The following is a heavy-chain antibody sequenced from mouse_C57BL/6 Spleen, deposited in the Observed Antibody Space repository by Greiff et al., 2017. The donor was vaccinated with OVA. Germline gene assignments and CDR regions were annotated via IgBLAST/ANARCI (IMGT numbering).Heavy chain of an antibody. Sequence: EVKVVESGEGLVKPGGSLKLSCAASGFTFSSYAMSWVRQTPEKRLEWVAYISSGGDYIYYADTVKGRFTISRDNARNTLYLQMSSLKSEDTAMYYCTRAFYDGYQYYFDYWGQGTTLTVSS. CDR1: GFTFSSYA. CDR3: TRAFYDGYQYYFDY. D-gene: IGHD2-3*01. V-gene: IGHV5-9-1*02. J-gene: IGHJ2*01. CDR2: ISSGGDYI.